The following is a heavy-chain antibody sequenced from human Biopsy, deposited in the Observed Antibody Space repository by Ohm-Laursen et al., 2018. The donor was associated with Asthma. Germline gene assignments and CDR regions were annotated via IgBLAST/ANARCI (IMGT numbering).Heavy chain of an antibody. V-gene: IGHV1-69*13. CDR2: LIPVLGTP. CDR1: GDSFSNYA. J-gene: IGHJ6*02. D-gene: IGHD5-12*01. CDR3: ARGYSGSDRIVYYYSGLEV. Sequence: LVKVSCKASGDSFSNYAISWVRQAPGQGLEWMGGLIPVLGTPDHAQMFEGRVTITADESTSTAYMELSSLSSEDTAVYYCARGYSGSDRIVYYYSGLEVWGQGTTVTVSS.